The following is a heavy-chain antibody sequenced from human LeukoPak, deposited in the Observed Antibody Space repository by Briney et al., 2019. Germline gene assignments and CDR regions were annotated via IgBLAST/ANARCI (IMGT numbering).Heavy chain of an antibody. CDR3: ARESTSATYDY. CDR2: MYYSGST. CDR1: GGSISSNDYY. V-gene: IGHV4-39*06. Sequence: SETLSLTCTVSGGSISSNDYYWGWTRQPPGKGLEWIGSMYYSGSTYYNPSLKSRVTISVDTSKNQLTLKLSSVTAADTAVYYRARESTSATYDYWGQGTLVTVSS. D-gene: IGHD3-10*01. J-gene: IGHJ4*02.